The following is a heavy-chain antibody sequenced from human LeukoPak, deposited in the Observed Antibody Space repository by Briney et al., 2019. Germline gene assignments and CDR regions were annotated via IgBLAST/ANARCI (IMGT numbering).Heavy chain of an antibody. CDR2: MNPNSGNT. Sequence: ASVTVSCTASGYTFTIYDINWVRQATGQGLEWMGWMNPNSGNTGYAQKFQGRVTMTRDTSTSTVYMELSSLRSEDTAVYYCARDDPLLFNTALNYWGQGTLVTVSS. D-gene: IGHD3-10*01. V-gene: IGHV1-8*01. CDR3: ARDDPLLFNTALNY. CDR1: GYTFTIYD. J-gene: IGHJ4*02.